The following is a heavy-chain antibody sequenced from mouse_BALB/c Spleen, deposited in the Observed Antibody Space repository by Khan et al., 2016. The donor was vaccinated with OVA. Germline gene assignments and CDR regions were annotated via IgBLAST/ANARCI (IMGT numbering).Heavy chain of an antibody. J-gene: IGHJ2*01. CDR3: ARDTYLGFFDY. V-gene: IGHV9-4*02. CDR1: GYTFTTAG. Sequence: QIQLVQSGPELKKPGETVRISCKASGYTFTTAGMQWVQKMPGKGLKWIGWINTHSGVPKYAEDFKGRFAFSLEPFASTAFLQLCNIKNEATHTYCFARDTYLGFFDYWGQGTTLTVSS. D-gene: IGHD4-1*01. CDR2: INTHSGVP.